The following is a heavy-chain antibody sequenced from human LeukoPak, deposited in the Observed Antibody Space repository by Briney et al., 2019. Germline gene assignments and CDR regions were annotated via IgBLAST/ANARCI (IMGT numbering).Heavy chain of an antibody. CDR2: MNPNSGNT. Sequence: ASVKVSCKASGYTFTSYDINWVRQATGQGLEWMGWMNPNSGNTGYAQKFQGRVTMTGNTSISTAYMELSSLRSEDTAVYYCARGQGTNDGYYSYMDVWGKGTTVTVSS. CDR1: GYTFTSYD. V-gene: IGHV1-8*01. J-gene: IGHJ6*03. CDR3: ARGQGTNDGYYSYMDV. D-gene: IGHD1-1*01.